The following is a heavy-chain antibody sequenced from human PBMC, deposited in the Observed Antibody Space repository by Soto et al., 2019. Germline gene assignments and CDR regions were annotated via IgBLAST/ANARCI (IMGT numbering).Heavy chain of an antibody. CDR3: ARHVSTNRRVVPFDP. Sequence: SETLSLTCIVSGDYIRNSHWSWIWQPPGKGLEWIGYMYYSGNTNYNPSLESRVTISVDTSKNQFSLKLNSVTAADTAVYYCARHVSTNRRVVPFDPWGQGTLVTVSS. D-gene: IGHD3-22*01. J-gene: IGHJ5*02. CDR2: MYYSGNT. V-gene: IGHV4-59*08. CDR1: GDYIRNSH.